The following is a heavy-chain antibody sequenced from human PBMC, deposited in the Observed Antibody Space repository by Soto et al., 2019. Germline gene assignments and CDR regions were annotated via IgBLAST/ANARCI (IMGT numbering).Heavy chain of an antibody. J-gene: IGHJ3*01. CDR1: GFPFTTYA. CDR2: ISGSGRST. Sequence: GESLTLSCASSGFPFTTYAMSCFRQAPGKGLDWVSTISGSGRSTYYADSVKGRFTMSRDNSKSTLYLQMNSLRAEDTAIYYCAKDRGYNNYGGAFDVWGQGTMVTFSS. D-gene: IGHD4-4*01. V-gene: IGHV3-23*01. CDR3: AKDRGYNNYGGAFDV.